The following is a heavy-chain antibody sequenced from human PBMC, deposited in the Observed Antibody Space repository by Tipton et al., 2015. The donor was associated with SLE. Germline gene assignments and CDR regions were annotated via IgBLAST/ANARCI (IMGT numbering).Heavy chain of an antibody. CDR3: SRRWDCSGGSCQGSFGY. J-gene: IGHJ4*02. D-gene: IGHD2-15*01. Sequence: QSGPEVKKPGASVKVSCKASGYTFTSYDINWVRQATGQGLEWMGWMNPNSGDAGYAPKFQGRVTMTRNISKSTAYMELSSLRSEDTAVYYCSRRWDCSGGSCQGSFGYWGQGTLVTVSS. V-gene: IGHV1-8*01. CDR1: GYTFTSYD. CDR2: MNPNSGDA.